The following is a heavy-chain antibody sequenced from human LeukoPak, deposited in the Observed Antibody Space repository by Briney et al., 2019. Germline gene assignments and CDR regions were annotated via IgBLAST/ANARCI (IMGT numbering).Heavy chain of an antibody. V-gene: IGHV3-9*01. CDR3: AKDPTVTPSYYFDY. Sequence: GGSLRLSCAASGFTFDDYAMHWVRQAPGKGLDWVSGISWNSGSIGYADSVKGRFTISRDNAKNSLYLQMNSLRAEDTALYYCAKDPTVTPSYYFDYWGQGTLVTVSS. CDR1: GFTFDDYA. D-gene: IGHD4-11*01. CDR2: ISWNSGSI. J-gene: IGHJ4*02.